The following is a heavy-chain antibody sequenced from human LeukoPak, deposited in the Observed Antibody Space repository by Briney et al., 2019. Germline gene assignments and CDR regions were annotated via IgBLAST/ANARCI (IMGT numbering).Heavy chain of an antibody. CDR3: ARDFLYYDILTGPDH. CDR2: ISAYNGNT. D-gene: IGHD3-9*01. Sequence: ASVRVSCKASGYTFNSYGISWVRQAPGQGLEWMGWISAYNGNTKYAQKFLGRVTMTTDTSTRTVYMELRSLRSDDTAVYYCARDFLYYDILTGPDHWGQGTLVTVSS. CDR1: GYTFNSYG. J-gene: IGHJ5*02. V-gene: IGHV1-18*01.